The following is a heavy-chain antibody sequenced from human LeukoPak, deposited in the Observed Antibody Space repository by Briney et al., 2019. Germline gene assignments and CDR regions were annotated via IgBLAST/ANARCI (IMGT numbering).Heavy chain of an antibody. CDR2: IRTNTDNI. J-gene: IGHJ4*02. Sequence: GGSLRLSCAASGFTFTDHYMSWIRQAPGKGLEWLSYIRTNTDNIYYADSVKGRFTIYRDNAKRSLYLQMNNLSAEDTAVYYCARHGDYIWGSYRRDNYFDYWGQGTLVTVSS. CDR3: ARHGDYIWGSYRRDNYFDY. D-gene: IGHD3-16*02. CDR1: GFTFTDHY. V-gene: IGHV3-11*01.